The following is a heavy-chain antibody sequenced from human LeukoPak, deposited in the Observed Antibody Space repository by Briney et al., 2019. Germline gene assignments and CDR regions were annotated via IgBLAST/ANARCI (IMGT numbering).Heavy chain of an antibody. CDR3: ARDRKGFRVVVVAATPDY. V-gene: IGHV1-18*01. D-gene: IGHD2-15*01. CDR2: ISAYNGNT. J-gene: IGHJ4*02. Sequence: GSSVKVPCKASGYTFTSYGISWVRQAPGQGLEWMGWISAYNGNTNYAQKLQGRVTMTTDTSTSTAYMELRSLRSDDTAVYYCARDRKGFRVVVVAATPDYWGQGTLVSVST. CDR1: GYTFTSYG.